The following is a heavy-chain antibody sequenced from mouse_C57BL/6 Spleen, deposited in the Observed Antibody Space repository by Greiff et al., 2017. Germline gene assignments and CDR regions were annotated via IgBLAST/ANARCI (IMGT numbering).Heavy chain of an antibody. D-gene: IGHD1-1*01. CDR1: GYTFTSYW. J-gene: IGHJ2*01. CDR2: IDPNGGDT. V-gene: IGHV1-72*01. Sequence: QVQLQQPGAELVKPGASVKLSCKASGYTFTSYWMHWVKQRPGRGLEWIGRIDPNGGDTKYNEKFKSKATLTVDKPSTTAYMQLSSLTSEDSAFYYSARNYYGSSYFDDWGKGTTLTVSS. CDR3: ARNYYGSSYFDD.